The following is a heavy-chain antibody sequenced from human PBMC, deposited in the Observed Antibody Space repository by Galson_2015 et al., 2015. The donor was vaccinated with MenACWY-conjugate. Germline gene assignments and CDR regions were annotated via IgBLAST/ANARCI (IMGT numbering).Heavy chain of an antibody. CDR2: IRSKAYGETT. CDR3: TRVCTTTRCTASNYFYYMDV. V-gene: IGHV3-49*04. D-gene: IGHD2-2*01. J-gene: IGHJ6*03. Sequence: SLRLSCAASGFTFGDYGMNWVRQAPGKGLEWVGFIRSKAYGETTDDAASVRGRFTISRDDSNSITYLQMNSLTAEDTAIYYCTRVCTTTRCTASNYFYYMDVWGRGTTVTVSS. CDR1: GFTFGDYG.